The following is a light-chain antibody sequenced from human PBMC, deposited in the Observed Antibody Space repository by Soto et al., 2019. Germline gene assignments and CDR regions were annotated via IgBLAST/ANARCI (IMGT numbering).Light chain of an antibody. V-gene: IGKV1-39*01. CDR1: QSISSN. J-gene: IGKJ4*01. Sequence: DIHMIESPCSLSASGEDRVTITCRASQSISSNLNWYQQKPGKAPKLLIYAASSLQSGVPSRFSGVGSGTDLTLNLGRLKPEDCATDSGQQLESYTLTFPGGTKVEI. CDR2: AAS. CDR3: QQLESYTLT.